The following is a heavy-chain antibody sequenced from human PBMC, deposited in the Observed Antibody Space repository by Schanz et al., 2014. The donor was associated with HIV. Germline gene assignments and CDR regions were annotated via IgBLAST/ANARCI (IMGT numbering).Heavy chain of an antibody. CDR1: GGSISSGGYY. D-gene: IGHD2-2*01. Sequence: QVQLQESGPGLVKPSQTLSLTCTVSGGSISSGGYYWSWIRQHPGKGLEWIGYIYYSGSTYYNPSLRSRITMSIDTSKNQFSLKLSFVTAADTAVYYCARDLVGTRGWFDPWGQGTLVTVSS. V-gene: IGHV4-31*03. CDR2: IYYSGST. J-gene: IGHJ5*02. CDR3: ARDLVGTRGWFDP.